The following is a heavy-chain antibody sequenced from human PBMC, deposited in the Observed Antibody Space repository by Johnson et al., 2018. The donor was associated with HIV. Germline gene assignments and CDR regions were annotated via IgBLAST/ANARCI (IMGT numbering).Heavy chain of an antibody. J-gene: IGHJ3*02. CDR3: ANVGIGPGDAFDI. V-gene: IGHV3-30-3*01. D-gene: IGHD6-13*01. CDR1: GFTFSNFA. Sequence: QVQLVESGGGVVQPGRSLRLSCAASGFTFSNFAMHWVRQAPGKGLEWVAVMSYDGSNKYYADSVKGRFTISRDNSKNTLYLQMNSLRAEDTALYYCANVGIGPGDAFDIWGQGTMVTVSS. CDR2: MSYDGSNK.